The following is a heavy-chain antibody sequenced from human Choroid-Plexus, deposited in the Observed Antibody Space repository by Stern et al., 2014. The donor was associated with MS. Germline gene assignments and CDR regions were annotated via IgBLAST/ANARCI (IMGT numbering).Heavy chain of an antibody. CDR3: AKDRQYLTYFFDH. CDR2: VSYDGSNK. CDR1: GFTFGSRA. Sequence: QVQLVQSGGGVVQPGRPLRLSCVASGFTFGSRAMHWVRQAPGKGLECVAGVSYDGSNKYYADSVKGRFTISRDNSQNTLYMQMSSLRPEDTAVYYCAKDRQYLTYFFDHWGQGSLVTVSS. V-gene: IGHV3-30*18. D-gene: IGHD2/OR15-2a*01. J-gene: IGHJ5*02.